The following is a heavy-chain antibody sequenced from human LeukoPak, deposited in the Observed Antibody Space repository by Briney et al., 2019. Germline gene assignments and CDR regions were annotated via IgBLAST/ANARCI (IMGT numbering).Heavy chain of an antibody. CDR1: GGSISSGDYY. CDR3: ASVPYFMVRGVIYWGYFDY. D-gene: IGHD3-10*01. CDR2: IYYSGST. Sequence: TSQTLSLTCTVSGGSISSGDYYWSWIRQPPGKGLEWIGYIYYSGSTYYNPSLKSRVTISVDTSKNQFSLKLSSVTAADTAVYYCASVPYFMVRGVIYWGYFDYWGQGTLVTVSS. V-gene: IGHV4-30-4*01. J-gene: IGHJ4*02.